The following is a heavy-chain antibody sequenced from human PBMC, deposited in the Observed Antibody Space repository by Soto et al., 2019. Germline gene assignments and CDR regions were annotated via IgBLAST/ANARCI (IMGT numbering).Heavy chain of an antibody. CDR3: AKDRVWGSSSWYVSY. V-gene: IGHV3-30*18. D-gene: IGHD6-13*01. CDR1: GFTLSLYS. J-gene: IGHJ4*02. CDR2: ISYDGSNK. Sequence: SLRLSCPSSGFTLSLYSMDWVRQARGKGLEWVAVISYDGSNKYYADSVKGRFTISRDNSKNTLYLQMNSLRAEDTAVYYCAKDRVWGSSSWYVSYWGQGTLVTVSS.